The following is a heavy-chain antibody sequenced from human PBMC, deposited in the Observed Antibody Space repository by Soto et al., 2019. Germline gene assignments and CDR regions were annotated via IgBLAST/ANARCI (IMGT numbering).Heavy chain of an antibody. V-gene: IGHV4-39*07. CDR1: GGSISSSSYY. CDR2: IYYSGST. Sequence: SETLSLTCTVSGGSISSSSYYWGWIRQPPGKGLEWIGSIYYSGSTYYNPSLKSRVTISVDTSKNQFSLKLSSVTAADTAVYYCAKDLNYYDSSGYSPGYQHAFDIWGQGTMVTVSS. J-gene: IGHJ3*02. CDR3: AKDLNYYDSSGYSPGYQHAFDI. D-gene: IGHD3-22*01.